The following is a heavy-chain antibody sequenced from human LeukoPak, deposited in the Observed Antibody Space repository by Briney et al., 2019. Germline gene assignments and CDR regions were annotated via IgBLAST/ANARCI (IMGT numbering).Heavy chain of an antibody. D-gene: IGHD6-19*01. V-gene: IGHV4-38-2*02. J-gene: IGHJ3*01. Sequence: SETLSLTCTVSGYPISSGYFWGWIRQPPGKGLEFIASIFHSGYTYYDPSLKSRVTISVDTSKNQFSLRLSSVTAADTAVYYCAREAEKQWQYWGQGTMVTVSS. CDR3: AREAEKQWQY. CDR1: GYPISSGYF. CDR2: IFHSGYT.